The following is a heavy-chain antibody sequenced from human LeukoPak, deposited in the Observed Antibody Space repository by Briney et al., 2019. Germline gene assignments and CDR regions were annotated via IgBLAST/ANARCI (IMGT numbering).Heavy chain of an antibody. V-gene: IGHV3-20*04. CDR1: GFKFDDYG. CDR3: AGYYYDSSRGFDL. Sequence: GSLRLSCAASGFKFDDYGMSWVRQAPGKGLEWVCDINWNGAWTGYADSVKGRFTISRDNAENSLYLQMNSLRAEDTALYYCAGYYYDSSRGFDLWGQGTLVTVSA. CDR2: INWNGAWT. J-gene: IGHJ5*02. D-gene: IGHD3-22*01.